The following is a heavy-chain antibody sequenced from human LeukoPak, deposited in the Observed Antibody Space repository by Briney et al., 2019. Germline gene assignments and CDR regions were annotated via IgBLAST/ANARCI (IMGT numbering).Heavy chain of an antibody. CDR3: ARGIVGATRPFDI. V-gene: IGHV4-39*01. CDR2: IYYSGST. Sequence: SETLSLTCTVSGGSISSSSYYWGWIRQPPGKGLEWIGSIYYSGSTYYNPSLKGRVTISVDTSKNQFSLKLSSVTAADTAVYYCARGIVGATRPFDIWGQGTMVTVSS. CDR1: GGSISSSSYY. J-gene: IGHJ3*02. D-gene: IGHD1-26*01.